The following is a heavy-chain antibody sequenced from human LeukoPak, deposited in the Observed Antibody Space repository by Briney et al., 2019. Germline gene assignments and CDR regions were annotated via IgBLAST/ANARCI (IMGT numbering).Heavy chain of an antibody. CDR3: ARDHARQPRDFIVVVPAAMSS. D-gene: IGHD2-2*01. CDR1: GFTFSSYS. J-gene: IGHJ4*02. V-gene: IGHV3-21*01. Sequence: PGGSLGLSCAASGFTFSSYSMNWVRQAPGKGLEWVSSISSSSSYIYYADSVKGRFTIARDNAKNSLYMQMNSLRAEDTAVYYCARDHARQPRDFIVVVPAAMSSWGQGTLVTVSS. CDR2: ISSSSSYI.